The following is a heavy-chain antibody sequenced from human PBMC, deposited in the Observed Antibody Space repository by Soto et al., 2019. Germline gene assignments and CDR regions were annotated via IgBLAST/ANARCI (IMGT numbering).Heavy chain of an antibody. CDR2: IWYDGSNK. CDR1: GFTFSSYA. D-gene: IGHD6-13*01. Sequence: GGSLRLSCAASGFTFSSYAMHWVRQAPGKGLEWVAVIWYDGSNKYYADSVKGRFTISRDNYKNTLYLQMNSLRAEDTAVYYCERDISSSWSDGMDVWGEGTTVTVSS. CDR3: ERDISSSWSDGMDV. J-gene: IGHJ6*04. V-gene: IGHV3-33*08.